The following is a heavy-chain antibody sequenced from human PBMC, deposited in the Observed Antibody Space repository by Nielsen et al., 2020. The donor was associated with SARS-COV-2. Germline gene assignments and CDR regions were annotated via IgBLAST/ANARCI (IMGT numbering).Heavy chain of an antibody. V-gene: IGHV1-3*04. J-gene: IGHJ4*02. D-gene: IGHD1/OR15-1a*01. CDR2: INTGNGNT. CDR1: GYTFTTNA. CDR3: AREAGCGTLSGTERYFDF. Sequence: ASVKVSCKSSGYTFTTNAIHWVRQALGQWLEWMGWINTGNGNTKYSQRSQGRVTFTRDTSASTAHMELASLNSEDTAIYYCAREAGCGTLSGTERYFDFWGQGTLVTVSS.